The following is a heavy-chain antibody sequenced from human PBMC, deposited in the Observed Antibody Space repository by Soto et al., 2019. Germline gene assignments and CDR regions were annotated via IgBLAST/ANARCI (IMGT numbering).Heavy chain of an antibody. J-gene: IGHJ6*02. CDR2: ISSSSSTI. CDR1: GFTLSSYS. CDR3: ARVNPGSSELDV. Sequence: EVQLVESGGGLVQPGGSLRLSCEASGFTLSSYSMNWARQAPGQGLEWVSYISSSSSTIYYADSVKGRFTISRDNAKNPLYLPMNSLRDEDTAVYYCARVNPGSSELDVWGQGTTVTVSS. V-gene: IGHV3-48*02.